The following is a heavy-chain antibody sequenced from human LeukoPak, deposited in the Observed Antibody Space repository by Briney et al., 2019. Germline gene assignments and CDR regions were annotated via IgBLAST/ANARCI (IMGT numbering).Heavy chain of an antibody. Sequence: PGGSLRLSCAASGFTFSSYGMHWVRQAPGKGLEGVAFIRYDGSNKYYADSVKDRFTISRDNSKHTLYLQMNSLRAEDTAVYYCAKVPRTATGTSNWFEPWGQGTLVTVSS. CDR2: IRYDGSNK. CDR1: GFTFSSYG. CDR3: AKVPRTATGTSNWFEP. J-gene: IGHJ5*02. V-gene: IGHV3-30*02. D-gene: IGHD1-1*01.